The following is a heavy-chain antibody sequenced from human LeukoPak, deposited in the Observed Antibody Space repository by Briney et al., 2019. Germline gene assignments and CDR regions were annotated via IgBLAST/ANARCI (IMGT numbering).Heavy chain of an antibody. CDR1: GGSFSGYY. D-gene: IGHD2-2*02. J-gene: IGHJ6*03. CDR3: ARVGYCSSTSCYTDGLAYYYMDV. Sequence: SGTLSLTCAVYGGSFSGYYWSWIRQPPGKGLEWIGGINHSGSTNYNPSLKSRVTISVDTSKNQFSLKLSSVTAADTAVYYCARVGYCSSTSCYTDGLAYYYMDVWGKGTTVTVSS. V-gene: IGHV4-34*01. CDR2: INHSGST.